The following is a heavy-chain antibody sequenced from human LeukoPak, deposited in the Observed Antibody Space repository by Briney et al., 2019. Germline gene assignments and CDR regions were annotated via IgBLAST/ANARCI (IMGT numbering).Heavy chain of an antibody. CDR2: INSDGSST. D-gene: IGHD3-10*01. CDR3: ARGARGSGTASDY. Sequence: PGGSLRLSCAASGFTFSSYWMHWVRQAPGKGLVWVSRINSDGSSTSYADSVKGRFTISRDNAKNTLHLQMNSLRAEDTAVYYCARGARGSGTASDYWGQGTLVTVSS. V-gene: IGHV3-74*01. CDR1: GFTFSSYW. J-gene: IGHJ4*02.